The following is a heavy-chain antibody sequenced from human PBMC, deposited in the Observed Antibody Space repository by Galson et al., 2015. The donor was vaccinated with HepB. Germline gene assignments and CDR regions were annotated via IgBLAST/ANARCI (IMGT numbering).Heavy chain of an antibody. Sequence: SLRLSCAASRFTFSSYAMSWVRQAPGKGLEWVSSISASGDNTYYADSVKGRFTVSRDNSKDTLYLEMNSLRAEDTAVYYCGKRGTGDSAMVIDYWSQGTLVTVSS. J-gene: IGHJ4*02. D-gene: IGHD5-18*01. CDR3: GKRGTGDSAMVIDY. V-gene: IGHV3-23*01. CDR1: RFTFSSYA. CDR2: ISASGDNT.